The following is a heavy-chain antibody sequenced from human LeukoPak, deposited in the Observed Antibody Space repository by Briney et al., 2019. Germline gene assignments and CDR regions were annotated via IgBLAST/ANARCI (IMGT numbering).Heavy chain of an antibody. CDR3: ARDLLSYSYGCDY. V-gene: IGHV1-2*02. D-gene: IGHD5-18*01. Sequence: ASVKVSCKASGYTFTGYYRHGVRQAPGQGLEWMGWINPNSGGTNYAQKFQGRVTMTRDTSISTAYMELSRLRSDDTAVYYCARDLLSYSYGCDYWGQGTLVTVSS. CDR1: GYTFTGYY. J-gene: IGHJ4*02. CDR2: INPNSGGT.